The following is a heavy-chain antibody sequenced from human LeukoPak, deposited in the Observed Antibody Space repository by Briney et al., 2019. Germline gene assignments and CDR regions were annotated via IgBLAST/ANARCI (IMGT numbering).Heavy chain of an antibody. CDR1: GGSISNKY. CDR2: IYYSGNT. V-gene: IGHV4-59*01. J-gene: IGHJ5*02. CDR3: ARDIGQWLVGRFDP. D-gene: IGHD6-19*01. Sequence: SETLSLTCTVSGGSISNKYWSWIRQPPGKGLEWIGYIYYSGNTNYNPSLKSRVTISVDTSKNQFSLKLSSVTAADTAVYYCARDIGQWLVGRFDPWGQGTLVTVSS.